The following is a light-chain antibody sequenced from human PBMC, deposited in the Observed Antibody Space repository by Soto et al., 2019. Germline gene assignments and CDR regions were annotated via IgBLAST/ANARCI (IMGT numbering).Light chain of an antibody. CDR1: QSVLFSSNNKNY. CDR3: QQYYTTPPT. V-gene: IGKV4-1*01. Sequence: DIVMTQSPDSLAVSLGERATINCKSSQSVLFSSNNKNYLAWYQQKSGQPPKLLIYWASTRESGVPDRFSGSGSGTDFTLTISSLQAEDVALYYCQQYYTTPPTFGPGTKVDIK. CDR2: WAS. J-gene: IGKJ3*01.